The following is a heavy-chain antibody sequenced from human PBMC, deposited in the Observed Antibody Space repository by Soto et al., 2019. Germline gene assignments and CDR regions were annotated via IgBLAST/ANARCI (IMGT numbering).Heavy chain of an antibody. CDR3: ARQQQRGSGWSDY. J-gene: IGHJ4*02. V-gene: IGHV4-59*08. CDR1: GGSISSYY. Sequence: SETLSLTCTVSGGSISSYYWSWIRQPPGKGLEWIGYIYYSGSTNYNPSLKSRVTISVDTSKNQFSLKLSSVTAADTAVYYCARQQQRGSGWSDYWGQGTLVTVSS. D-gene: IGHD6-19*01. CDR2: IYYSGST.